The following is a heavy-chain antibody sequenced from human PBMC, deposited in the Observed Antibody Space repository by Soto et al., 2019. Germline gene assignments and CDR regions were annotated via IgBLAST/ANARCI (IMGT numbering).Heavy chain of an antibody. CDR1: GGSISSSSYY. CDR2: IYYSGST. J-gene: IGHJ4*02. Sequence: LCGGSISSSSYYWGWIRQPPGKGLEWIGSIYYSGSTYYNPSLKSRVTISVDTSKNQFSLKLSSVTAADTAVYYCARQPVLLWFGEYNYWGQGTLVTVSS. CDR3: ARQPVLLWFGEYNY. V-gene: IGHV4-39*01. D-gene: IGHD3-10*01.